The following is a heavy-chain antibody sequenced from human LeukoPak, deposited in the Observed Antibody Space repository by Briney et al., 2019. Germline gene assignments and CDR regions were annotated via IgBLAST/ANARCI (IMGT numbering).Heavy chain of an antibody. J-gene: IGHJ6*02. D-gene: IGHD6-19*01. CDR1: RFTVSENY. V-gene: IGHV3-66*01. Sequence: GGSLRLSCAASRFTVSENYMSWVRQAPGKGLEWVSIVYSGGTTYYADPVKGRFTISRDNSKNTLYLQMRSLRAEDTAVYYCVRDRWPGLGDFWGQGTTVTVSS. CDR2: VYSGGTT. CDR3: VRDRWPGLGDF.